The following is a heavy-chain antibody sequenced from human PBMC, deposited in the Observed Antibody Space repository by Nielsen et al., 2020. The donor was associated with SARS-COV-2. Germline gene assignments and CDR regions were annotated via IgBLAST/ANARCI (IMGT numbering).Heavy chain of an antibody. CDR3: AKGLRGPDAFDI. Sequence: GESLKISCAASGFTFSSYAMSWVRQAPGKGLEWVSAISGSGGSTYYADSVKARFTISRDNSKNTLYLQMNSLRAEDTAVYYCAKGLRGPDAFDIWGQGTMVTVSS. CDR2: ISGSGGST. J-gene: IGHJ3*02. V-gene: IGHV3-23*01. CDR1: GFTFSSYA. D-gene: IGHD5/OR15-5a*01.